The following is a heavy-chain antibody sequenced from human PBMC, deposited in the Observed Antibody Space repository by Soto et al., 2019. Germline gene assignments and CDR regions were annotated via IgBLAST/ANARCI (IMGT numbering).Heavy chain of an antibody. V-gene: IGHV4-30-4*01. CDR1: GGSISNDDYY. CDR2: IHHSGSA. Sequence: QVQLQESGPGLVKPSQTLSLTCSVSGGSISNDDYYWSWIRQSPGKGLEWIGHIHHSGSAHYNPSLMGRMIISLDTSKSQFSLNLTSVTAADTAIYYCSRLGYCSGGSCHNYWGQGTLVTVSS. CDR3: SRLGYCSGGSCHNY. J-gene: IGHJ4*02. D-gene: IGHD2-15*01.